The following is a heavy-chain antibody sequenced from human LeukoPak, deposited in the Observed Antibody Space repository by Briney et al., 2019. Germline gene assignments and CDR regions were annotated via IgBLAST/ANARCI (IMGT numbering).Heavy chain of an antibody. CDR1: GGSISSYY. CDR3: ARGRFLDAFDI. J-gene: IGHJ3*02. CDR2: ICYSGST. D-gene: IGHD3-3*01. V-gene: IGHV4-59*01. Sequence: PSETLSLTCTVSGGSISSYYWSWIRQPPGKGLEWIGYICYSGSTKYKPSLKSRVTISVDTSKNQFSLKLSSVTAADTAVYYCARGRFLDAFDIWGQGTMVTVSS.